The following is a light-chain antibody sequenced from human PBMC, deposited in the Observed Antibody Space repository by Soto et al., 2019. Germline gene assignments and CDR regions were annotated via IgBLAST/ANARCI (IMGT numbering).Light chain of an antibody. CDR3: SSYTSSSTLYV. CDR2: DVS. J-gene: IGLJ1*01. CDR1: SSDVGGSNY. Sequence: QSALTQPASVSGSPGQSITISCTGTSSDVGGSNYFSWYQQHPGKAPKLMIYDVSNRPSGVSNRFSGSKSGNTASLTISGLQAEDEADYYCSSYTSSSTLYVFGTGTKLTVL. V-gene: IGLV2-14*01.